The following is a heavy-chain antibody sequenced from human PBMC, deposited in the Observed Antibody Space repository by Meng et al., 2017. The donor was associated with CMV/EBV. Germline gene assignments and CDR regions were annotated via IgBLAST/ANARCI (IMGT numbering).Heavy chain of an antibody. CDR3: ARDLGDTAIY. CDR2: INPNSGGT. J-gene: IGHJ4*02. D-gene: IGHD5-18*01. CDR1: GYTLPGYY. V-gene: IGHV1-2*02. Sequence: QVQLVQPGCEVKKPGASVKFSCKASGYTLPGYYMHWVRQAPGQGLEWMGWINPNSGGTNYAQKFQGRVTMTRDTSISTAYMELSRLRSDDTAVYYCARDLGDTAIYWGQGTLVTVSS.